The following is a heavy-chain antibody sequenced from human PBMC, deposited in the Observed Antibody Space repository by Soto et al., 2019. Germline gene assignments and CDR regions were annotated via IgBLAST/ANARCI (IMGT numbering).Heavy chain of an antibody. CDR1: GFTFSNAW. CDR3: TTDQWSVYYYGMDV. V-gene: IGHV3-15*07. CDR2: IKSKTDGGTT. D-gene: IGHD2-15*01. J-gene: IGHJ6*02. Sequence: SGGSLRLSCAASGFTFSNAWMNWVRQAPGKGLEWVGRIKSKTDGGTTDYAAPVKGRFTISRDDSKNTLYLQMNSLKTEDTALYYCTTDQWSVYYYGMDVWGQGTTVTVS.